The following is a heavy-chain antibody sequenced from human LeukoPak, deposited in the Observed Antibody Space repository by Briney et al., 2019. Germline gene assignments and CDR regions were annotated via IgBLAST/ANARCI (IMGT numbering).Heavy chain of an antibody. CDR3: ARQPGAGWFDP. CDR1: GYSFTSSW. J-gene: IGHJ5*02. D-gene: IGHD3-10*01. V-gene: IGHV5-51*01. CDR2: INPGDSDT. Sequence: PGECLKISCQASGYSFTSSWIGWARQMPGKGLEWMAIINPGDSDTRYSPSFQGQVTISADKSISTVYLQWGSLKASDTAMYYCARQPGAGWFDPWGQGTLVTVSS.